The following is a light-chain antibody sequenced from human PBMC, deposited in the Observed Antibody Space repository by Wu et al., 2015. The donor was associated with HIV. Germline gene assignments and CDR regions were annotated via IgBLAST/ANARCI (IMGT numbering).Light chain of an antibody. Sequence: DIVMTQSPVTLSVSPGEKATLYCRASQNVITNLAWYQQKPGQAPRLLIYGASTRAAGIPDRFSGTGSGRDFTLTIARLAPEDFAVYYCQQYGNSPRTFGQGTKVDIK. CDR1: QNVITN. V-gene: IGKV3-20*01. CDR3: QQYGNSPRT. J-gene: IGKJ1*01. CDR2: GAS.